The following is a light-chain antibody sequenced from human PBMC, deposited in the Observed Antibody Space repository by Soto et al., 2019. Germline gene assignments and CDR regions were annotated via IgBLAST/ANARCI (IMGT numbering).Light chain of an antibody. Sequence: VNKSPCDVSLAREERATRSCRSSQSVSSYLAWYQQKPGQAPRLLIYDASNRATGIPARFSGSGSGTDFTLSISSLEPEPFAVYYWHQRSHRRTCGGGTKVDIK. CDR2: DAS. V-gene: IGKV3-11*01. CDR3: HQRSHRRT. J-gene: IGKJ4*01. CDR1: QSVSSY.